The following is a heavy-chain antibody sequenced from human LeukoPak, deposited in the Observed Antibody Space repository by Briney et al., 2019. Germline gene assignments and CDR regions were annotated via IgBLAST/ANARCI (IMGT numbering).Heavy chain of an antibody. CDR2: IYYSGIT. CDR1: GGSISATGYF. J-gene: IGHJ3*02. CDR3: ARVDLQNAFDI. Sequence: SETLTLTCTVSGGSISATGYFWGWIHQPPGKGLEWIGSIYYSGITHYNPSLKSRVTISVDTSKNQFSLKLSSVTAADTAVYYCARVDLQNAFDIWGQGTVVTVSS. V-gene: IGHV4-39*07. D-gene: IGHD3/OR15-3a*01.